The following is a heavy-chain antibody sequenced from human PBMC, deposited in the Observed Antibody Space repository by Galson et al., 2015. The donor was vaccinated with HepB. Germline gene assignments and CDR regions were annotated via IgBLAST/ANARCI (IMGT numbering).Heavy chain of an antibody. J-gene: IGHJ4*02. D-gene: IGHD1-1*01. V-gene: IGHV4-34*01. CDR2: INHSGST. CDR3: AHTPPLEPGNFDY. CDR1: GGSFSGYY. Sequence: TLSLTCAVYGGSFSGYYWSWIRQPPGKGLEWIGEINHSGSTNYNPSLKSRVAISVDTSKNQFSLKLSSVTAADTAVYYCAHTPPLEPGNFDYWGQGTLVTVSS.